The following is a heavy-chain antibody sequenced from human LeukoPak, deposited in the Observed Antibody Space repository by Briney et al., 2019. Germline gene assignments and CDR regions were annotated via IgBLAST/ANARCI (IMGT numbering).Heavy chain of an antibody. CDR3: ATEPYGSGSYQYFQH. Sequence: GGSLRLSCAASGFTFSSYWMHWVRQAPGKGLVWFSRINSDGSSTSYADSVKGRFTISRDNAKNTLYLQMNSLRAEDTAVYYCATEPYGSGSYQYFQHWGQGTLVTVSS. D-gene: IGHD3-10*01. V-gene: IGHV3-74*01. CDR2: INSDGSST. J-gene: IGHJ1*01. CDR1: GFTFSSYW.